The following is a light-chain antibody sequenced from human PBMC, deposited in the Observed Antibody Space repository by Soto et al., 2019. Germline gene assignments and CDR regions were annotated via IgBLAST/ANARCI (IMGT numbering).Light chain of an antibody. V-gene: IGKV1-5*01. J-gene: IGKJ4*01. Sequence: DIQMTQSPSTLSASVGDRVTITCRASQSISSWLAWYQQKPGKAPKLLIYDASSLESGDPSRISGSGSGTEFTLTISSLQPDDFATYYCQQYNSYSLTFGGGTKVEIK. CDR2: DAS. CDR1: QSISSW. CDR3: QQYNSYSLT.